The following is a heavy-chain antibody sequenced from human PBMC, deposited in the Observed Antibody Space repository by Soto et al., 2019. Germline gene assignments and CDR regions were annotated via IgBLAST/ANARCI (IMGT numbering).Heavy chain of an antibody. D-gene: IGHD3-3*01. V-gene: IGHV1-69*13. J-gene: IGHJ4*02. CDR3: ARARAERERSYDFWSGSFDY. Sequence: SVKVSCKASGGTLSSFAISWVRQAPGQGLEWMGGIIPIYDTTNYAQTLQGRVTITADESTNTAFMELSSLRSVDTAVYYCARARAERERSYDFWSGSFDYWGQGSQVTAPQ. CDR1: GGTLSSFA. CDR2: IIPIYDTT.